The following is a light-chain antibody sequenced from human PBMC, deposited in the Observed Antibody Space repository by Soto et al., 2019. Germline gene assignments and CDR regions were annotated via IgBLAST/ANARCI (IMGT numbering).Light chain of an antibody. CDR2: EVT. CDR3: SSYAGNYVV. V-gene: IGLV2-8*01. J-gene: IGLJ2*01. CDR1: SGDVGAYNF. Sequence: QSALTQPPSASGSPGQLVTISCTGTSGDVGAYNFVSWYQQHPGKAPKLIISEVTKRPSGVPDRFSGSKSGNTASLTVSGLQAEDEAAYYCSSYAGNYVVFGGGTKLTFL.